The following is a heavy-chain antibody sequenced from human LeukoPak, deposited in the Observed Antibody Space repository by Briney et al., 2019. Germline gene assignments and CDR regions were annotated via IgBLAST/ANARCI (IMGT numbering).Heavy chain of an antibody. J-gene: IGHJ4*02. CDR1: GFTFSSYA. CDR3: ANGHSTRHDY. CDR2: LSGSGGST. D-gene: IGHD5-18*01. V-gene: IGHV3-23*01. Sequence: GGSLRLSCAASGFTFSSYAMSWVRQAPGKGLEWVSGLSGSGGSTYYADSVKGRFTISRDNSKNTLYLQMNSLRAEDTAIYYCANGHSTRHDYWGQGTLVTVSS.